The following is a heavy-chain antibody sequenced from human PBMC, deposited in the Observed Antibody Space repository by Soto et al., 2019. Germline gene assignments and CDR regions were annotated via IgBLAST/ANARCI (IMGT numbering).Heavy chain of an antibody. CDR1: GFSLTTSGVV. Sequence: QITLNESGPTVVRPTETLTLTCRFSGFSLTTSGVVVGWIRQSPGKAPEWLALMYWDDDKRYSASLKSRLTITKDTSKNQVVLTVSDLDPTNTATSYCAHRVLRTVFGLVTTTSIYFDFWGQGTPVAVSS. D-gene: IGHD3-3*01. J-gene: IGHJ4*02. V-gene: IGHV2-5*02. CDR3: AHRVLRTVFGLVTTTSIYFDF. CDR2: MYWDDDK.